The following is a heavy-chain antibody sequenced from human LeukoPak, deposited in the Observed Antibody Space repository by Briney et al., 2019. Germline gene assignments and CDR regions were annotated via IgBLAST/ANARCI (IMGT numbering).Heavy chain of an antibody. J-gene: IGHJ4*02. CDR2: IDPTDSYT. V-gene: IGHV5-10-1*01. CDR3: ARSKRPYYFDS. CDR1: GYSFTNHW. Sequence: LGESLKISCQGSGYSFTNHWISWVRQMPGKGLEWMARIDPTDSYTTYSLSFQGHVTISADKSINTAYLQWSSLKASDTAMYYCARSKRPYYFDSWGQGTLVTVSS.